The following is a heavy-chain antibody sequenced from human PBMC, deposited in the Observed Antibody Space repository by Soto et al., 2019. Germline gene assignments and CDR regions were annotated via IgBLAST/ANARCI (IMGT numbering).Heavy chain of an antibody. CDR3: AVTSNNYYDSSGLDY. CDR2: IIPIFGTA. CDR1: GGTFSSYA. V-gene: IGHV1-69*13. Sequence: SVKVSCKASGGTFSSYAISWVRQAPGQGLEWMGGIIPIFGTANYAQRFQGRVTITADESTSTAYMELSSLRSEDTAVYYCAVTSNNYYDSSGLDYWGQGTLVTVSS. J-gene: IGHJ4*02. D-gene: IGHD3-22*01.